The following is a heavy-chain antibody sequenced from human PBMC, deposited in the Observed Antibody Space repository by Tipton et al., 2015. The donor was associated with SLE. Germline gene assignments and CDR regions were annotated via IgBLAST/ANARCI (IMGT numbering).Heavy chain of an antibody. D-gene: IGHD4-11*01. CDR3: AREFLNPVTTVHYYSDL. CDR1: GGSISSYY. CDR2: VYRSGVT. J-gene: IGHJ2*01. Sequence: LSLTCTVSGGSISSYYWSWIRQPAGKRLEWIGRVYRSGVTNYNPSLKSRVTMSVDTFKNHFSLKLISVTAADTAVYCCAREFLNPVTTVHYYSDLWGRGTLVTVSS. V-gene: IGHV4-4*07.